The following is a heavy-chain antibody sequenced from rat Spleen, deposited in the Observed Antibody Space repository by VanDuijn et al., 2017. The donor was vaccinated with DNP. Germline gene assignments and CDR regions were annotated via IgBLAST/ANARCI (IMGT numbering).Heavy chain of an antibody. J-gene: IGHJ2*01. CDR3: ARIGGANWGYYFDY. V-gene: IGHV2-6*01. Sequence: QVQLKESGPGLVQPSQTLSLTCTVSGFSLTSYTVSWVRQPPGKGLEWIATMSSGGSTDYNSALKSRLSISRDTSKSQVLLKMNSLQTEDTAMYFCARIGGANWGYYFDYWGQGVMVTVSS. CDR2: MSSGGST. CDR1: GFSLTSYT. D-gene: IGHD5-1*01.